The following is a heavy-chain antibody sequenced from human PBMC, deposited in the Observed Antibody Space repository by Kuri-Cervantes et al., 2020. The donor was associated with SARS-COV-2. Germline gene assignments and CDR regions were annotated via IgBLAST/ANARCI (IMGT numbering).Heavy chain of an antibody. CDR1: GGSISSGSYY. V-gene: IGHV4-61*02. CDR3: ARDPYRGESTFDY. D-gene: IGHD3-10*01. CDR2: IYTSGST. J-gene: IGHJ4*02. Sequence: SETLSLTCTVSGGSISSGSYYWSWIRQPAGKGLEWIGRIYTSGSTNYNPSLKSRVTISLDTSKSQFSLSLNSLTAADTAVYFCARDPYRGESTFDYWGQGTLVTVSS.